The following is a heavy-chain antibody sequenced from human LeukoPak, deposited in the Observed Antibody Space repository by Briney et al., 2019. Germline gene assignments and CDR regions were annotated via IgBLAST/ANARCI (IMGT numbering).Heavy chain of an antibody. Sequence: ASVKVSCKASGYTFTSYYMHWVRQAPGQGLEWMGIINPSGGSTSYAQKFQGRVTMTRDTSTSTVYMELSSLRSEDTAVYYCAKDPSWFGELLWAYYFDYWGQGTLVTVSS. CDR2: INPSGGST. CDR1: GYTFTSYY. V-gene: IGHV1-46*01. D-gene: IGHD3-10*01. CDR3: AKDPSWFGELLWAYYFDY. J-gene: IGHJ4*02.